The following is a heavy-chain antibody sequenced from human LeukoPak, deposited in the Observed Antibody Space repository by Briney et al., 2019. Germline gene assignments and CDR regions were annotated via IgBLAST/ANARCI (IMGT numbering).Heavy chain of an antibody. D-gene: IGHD2-15*01. CDR3: ASSSVVVPGYFDY. CDR2: IWYDGSNK. V-gene: IGHV3-33*01. Sequence: PGGSLRLSCAASGFTFSSYGMHWVRQAPGNGLEWVAVIWYDGSNKYYADSVKGRFTISRDNSKNTLYLQMNSLRAEDTAVYYCASSSVVVPGYFDYWGQGTLVTVSS. CDR1: GFTFSSYG. J-gene: IGHJ4*02.